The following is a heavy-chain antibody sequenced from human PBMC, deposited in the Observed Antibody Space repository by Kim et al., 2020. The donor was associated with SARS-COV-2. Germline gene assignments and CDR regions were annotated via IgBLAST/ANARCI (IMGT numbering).Heavy chain of an antibody. CDR1: GYTFSSYG. CDR3: ARDGPTVGNIHAVFDF. CDR2: ISTSNTKT. V-gene: IGHV1-18*01. J-gene: IGHJ4*02. D-gene: IGHD1-26*01. Sequence: ASVKVSCKPSGYTFSSYGISWVRQAPGQGLEWMGWISTSNTKTNYAHKFRGRVTVTKDTSTNTAYMELRSLTSDDTAIYFCARDGPTVGNIHAVFDFWGQGTLVTVSS.